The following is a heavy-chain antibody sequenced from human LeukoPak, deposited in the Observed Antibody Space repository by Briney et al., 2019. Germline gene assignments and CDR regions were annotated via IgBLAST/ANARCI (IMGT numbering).Heavy chain of an antibody. D-gene: IGHD6-13*01. J-gene: IGHJ4*02. CDR2: ISYDGSNK. CDR1: GFTFSSYA. Sequence: GGSLRLSCAASGFTFSSYAMHWVRQAPGKGLEWVAVISYDGSNKYYADSVKGRFTISRDNSKNTLYLQMNSLRAEDTAVYYCARGIAAALFDYWGQGTLVTVSS. CDR3: ARGIAAALFDY. V-gene: IGHV3-30*14.